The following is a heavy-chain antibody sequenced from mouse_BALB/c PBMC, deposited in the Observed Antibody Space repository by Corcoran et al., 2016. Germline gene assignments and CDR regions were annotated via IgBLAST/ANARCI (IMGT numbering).Heavy chain of an antibody. CDR1: GYTFTDYN. CDR2: INPNNGGT. CDR3: ARRGKGYYAIDY. Sequence: EVLLQQSGPELVKPGASVKIPCKASGYTFTDYNMDWVKQSHGKSLEWIGDINPNNGGTIYNQKFKGKATLTVDKSSSTAYMELRSLTSEDTAVYYCARRGKGYYAIDYWGQGTSVTVSS. V-gene: IGHV1-18*01. D-gene: IGHD2-1*01. J-gene: IGHJ4*01.